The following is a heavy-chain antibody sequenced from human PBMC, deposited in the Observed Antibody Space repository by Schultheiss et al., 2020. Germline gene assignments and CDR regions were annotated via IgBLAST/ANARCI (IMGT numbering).Heavy chain of an antibody. D-gene: IGHD4-11*01. V-gene: IGHV3-30*03. Sequence: GGSLRLSCAASGFTFSSSGMHWVRQAPGKGLEWVALISYDGSKKFYAESVKGRFTISRDNAKNTLYLQMNSLRGEDTAIYYCARCYSNDEDFPKDWGQGILVTVSS. J-gene: IGHJ4*02. CDR3: ARCYSNDEDFPKD. CDR1: GFTFSSSG. CDR2: ISYDGSKK.